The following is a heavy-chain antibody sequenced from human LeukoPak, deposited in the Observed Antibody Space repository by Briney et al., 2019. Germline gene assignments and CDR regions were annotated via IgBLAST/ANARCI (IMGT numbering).Heavy chain of an antibody. V-gene: IGHV2-5*01. D-gene: IGHD2-15*01. CDR3: ACRLGGHRFDY. CDR2: IYWNDAK. CDR1: GFSFSTSGEG. Sequence: SGPTLVNPTETLTLTCNLSGFSFSTSGEGVGWIRQPPGKALEWLAVIYWNDAKRYSPSLTNRLTVTKDTSKSQVVLTMTNVDPVDTATYFCACRLGGHRFDYWSQGPLVTVSS. J-gene: IGHJ4*02.